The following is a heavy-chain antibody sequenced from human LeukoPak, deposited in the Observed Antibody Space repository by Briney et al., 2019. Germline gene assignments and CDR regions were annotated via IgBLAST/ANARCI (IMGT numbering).Heavy chain of an antibody. CDR1: GYTFTSYA. D-gene: IGHD3-10*01. CDR2: INAGNGNT. V-gene: IGHV1-3*01. J-gene: IGHJ4*02. CDR3: ASIYGSGSYPEI. Sequence: ASVKVSCKASGYTFTSYAMHWVRQAPGQRLEWMGWINAGNGNTKYSQKFQGRVTTTRDTSASTAYMELSSLRSEDTAVYYCASIYGSGSYPEIWGQGTLVTVSS.